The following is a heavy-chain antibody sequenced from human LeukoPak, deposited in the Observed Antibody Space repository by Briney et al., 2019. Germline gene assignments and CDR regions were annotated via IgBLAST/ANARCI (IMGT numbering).Heavy chain of an antibody. V-gene: IGHV3-7*05. CDR2: IKQDGSEK. D-gene: IGHD2-15*01. J-gene: IGHJ3*02. Sequence: GGSLRLSCAASGFTFSSYSMSWVRQAPGKGLEWVANIKQDGSEKYYVDSVKGRFTISRDNAKNSLYLQMNSLRAEDTAVYYCAKDHEDIVVVVADAFDIWGQGTMVTVSS. CDR1: GFTFSSYS. CDR3: AKDHEDIVVVVADAFDI.